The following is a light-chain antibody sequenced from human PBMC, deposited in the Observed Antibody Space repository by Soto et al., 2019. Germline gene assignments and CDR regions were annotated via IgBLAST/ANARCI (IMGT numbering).Light chain of an antibody. CDR3: CSYAGSSTLV. J-gene: IGLJ2*01. CDR2: EGS. Sequence: QSALTQPASVSGSPGQSITISCTGTSSDVGSYNLVSWYQQHPGKAPKLMIYEGSKRPSGVSNRFSGSKSGNTASLTISGRQADDEADYYCCSYAGSSTLVFGGGTKLTVL. CDR1: SSDVGSYNL. V-gene: IGLV2-23*01.